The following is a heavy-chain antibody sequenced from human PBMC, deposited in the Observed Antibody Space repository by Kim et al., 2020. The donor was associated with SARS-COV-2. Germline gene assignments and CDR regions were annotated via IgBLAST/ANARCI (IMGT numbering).Heavy chain of an antibody. J-gene: IGHJ4*02. CDR1: GFTFTDYA. V-gene: IGHV3-23*01. CDR3: ARFDDSNGYYQYYFDY. D-gene: IGHD3-22*01. CDR2: ISGSGRTT. Sequence: GGSLRLSCVASGFTFTDYALSWVRQAPGKGLEWVSAISGSGRTTYSADSVRGRFTISRDTSKNTVCLQMNSLRAEDTAMYYCARFDDSNGYYQYYFDYWGQGTLVTVSS.